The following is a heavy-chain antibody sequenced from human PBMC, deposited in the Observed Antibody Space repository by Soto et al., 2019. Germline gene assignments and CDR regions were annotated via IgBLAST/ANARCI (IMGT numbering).Heavy chain of an antibody. V-gene: IGHV1-2*04. D-gene: IGHD2-15*01. CDR1: GYTFTDYY. Sequence: ASVKVSCKASGYTFTDYYLHWVRQAPGQGLEWMGWINPNSGGTNYAQKFQGWVTMTGDTSINTAYMELSRLRSDDTAVYYCARDPHSRTNSYDMDVWGQGTTVTVSS. CDR3: ARDPHSRTNSYDMDV. J-gene: IGHJ6*02. CDR2: INPNSGGT.